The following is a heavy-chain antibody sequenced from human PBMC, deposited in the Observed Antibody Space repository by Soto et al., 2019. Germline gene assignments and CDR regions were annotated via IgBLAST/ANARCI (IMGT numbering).Heavy chain of an antibody. CDR1: GFTFNNFA. Sequence: EVQMLESGGGLVQPGGSLRLSCAASGFTFNNFATSWVRQAPGKGLEWAAAISSSGDSRYYADSVNGRFTISRDNSKNTLYLQMNSLRAEDTAIYYCAKDKRLPHDVFDIWGQGTMVTVSS. CDR3: AKDKRLPHDVFDI. CDR2: ISSSGDSR. D-gene: IGHD6-25*01. J-gene: IGHJ3*02. V-gene: IGHV3-23*01.